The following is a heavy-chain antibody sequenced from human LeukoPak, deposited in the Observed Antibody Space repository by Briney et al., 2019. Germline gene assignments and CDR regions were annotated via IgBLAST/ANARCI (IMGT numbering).Heavy chain of an antibody. D-gene: IGHD1-1*01. CDR2: ISGSGGST. CDR3: AKPTYGAVRSCFDY. CDR1: GFTFSSYA. Sequence: GGSLRLSCAASGFTFSSYAMSWVRQAPGKGLEWLSPISGSGGSTYYADSVKGRFTISRDNSKNTPYLQMNSLRAEDTAVYYCAKPTYGAVRSCFDYWGQGTLVTVSS. V-gene: IGHV3-23*01. J-gene: IGHJ4*02.